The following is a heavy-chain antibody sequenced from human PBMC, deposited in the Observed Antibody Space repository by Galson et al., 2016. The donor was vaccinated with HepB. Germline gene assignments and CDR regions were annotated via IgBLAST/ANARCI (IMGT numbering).Heavy chain of an antibody. J-gene: IGHJ4*02. Sequence: SLRLSCAASGFTFSSYAMHWVRQAPGKGLEWVAVTSYDRSDKYNADSVQGRFTISRDNSKNTLYLQMNCLSAEETAVYPCARGTFTFIVYWGQGTLVTVSS. CDR3: ARGTFTFIVY. CDR2: TSYDRSDK. D-gene: IGHD2/OR15-2a*01. CDR1: GFTFSSYA. V-gene: IGHV3-30-3*01.